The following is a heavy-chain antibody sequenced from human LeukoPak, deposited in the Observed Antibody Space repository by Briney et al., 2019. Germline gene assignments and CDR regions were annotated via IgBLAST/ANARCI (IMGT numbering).Heavy chain of an antibody. J-gene: IGHJ4*02. Sequence: ASVKVSCKASGYTFTGYYMHWVRQAPGQGLEWMGWINPNSGGTNYAQKFQGRVTMTRDTSISTAYMELSRLRSDDTAVYYCARDDCSGGSCYSELDYWGQGTLVTVSS. D-gene: IGHD2-15*01. CDR2: INPNSGGT. V-gene: IGHV1-2*02. CDR1: GYTFTGYY. CDR3: ARDDCSGGSCYSELDY.